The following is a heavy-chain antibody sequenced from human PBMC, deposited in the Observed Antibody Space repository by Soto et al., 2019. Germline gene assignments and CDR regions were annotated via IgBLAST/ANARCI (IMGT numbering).Heavy chain of an antibody. Sequence: QVQLVESGGGVVQPGRSLRLSCAASGFTFSSYGMHWVRQAPGKGLEWVAVIWYDGSNKYYADSVKGRFTISRDNPKNTLYLQMNSLRAEDTAVYYCARDSQWFDYWGQGTLVTVSS. CDR3: ARDSQWFDY. V-gene: IGHV3-33*01. CDR1: GFTFSSYG. J-gene: IGHJ4*02. D-gene: IGHD6-19*01. CDR2: IWYDGSNK.